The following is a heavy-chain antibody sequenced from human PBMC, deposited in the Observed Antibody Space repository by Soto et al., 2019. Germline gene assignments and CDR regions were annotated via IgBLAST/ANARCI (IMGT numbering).Heavy chain of an antibody. Sequence: GGSLRLSCAASGFTFDDYAMHWVRQAPGKGLEWVSGISWNSGSIGYADSVKGRFTISRDNAKNSLYLQMNSLRAEDTALYYCAKRRGLGIVDAFDIWGQGTMVTVSS. D-gene: IGHD7-27*01. V-gene: IGHV3-9*01. CDR2: ISWNSGSI. CDR3: AKRRGLGIVDAFDI. CDR1: GFTFDDYA. J-gene: IGHJ3*02.